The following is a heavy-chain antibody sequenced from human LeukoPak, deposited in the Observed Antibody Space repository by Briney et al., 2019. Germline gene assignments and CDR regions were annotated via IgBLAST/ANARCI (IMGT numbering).Heavy chain of an antibody. CDR1: GGSISSYY. CDR3: ARDRKGIAARYFDY. D-gene: IGHD6-6*01. J-gene: IGHJ4*02. V-gene: IGHV4-59*01. Sequence: SETLSLTFTVSGGSISSYYWSWIRQPPGKGLEWIGYIYYSGSTNYNPSLKSRVTISVDTAKNQFSLKLSSVTAADTAVYYCARDRKGIAARYFDYWGQGTLVTVSS. CDR2: IYYSGST.